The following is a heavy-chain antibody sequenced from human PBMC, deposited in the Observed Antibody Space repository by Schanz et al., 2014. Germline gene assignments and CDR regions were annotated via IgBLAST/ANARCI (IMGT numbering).Heavy chain of an antibody. V-gene: IGHV3-21*01. J-gene: IGHJ4*02. CDR3: ARDKGGYYPFDY. CDR1: GFTFSNYW. D-gene: IGHD3-3*01. Sequence: EVQLVESGGGLVQPGESLRVSYAASGFTFSNYWMSWVRQAPGKGLEWVSSISSSSNYYYYADSVKGRFTISRDAAKDSLFLQMTTLRADDTAVYYCARDKGGYYPFDYWGQGTLVTVSS. CDR2: ISSSSNYY.